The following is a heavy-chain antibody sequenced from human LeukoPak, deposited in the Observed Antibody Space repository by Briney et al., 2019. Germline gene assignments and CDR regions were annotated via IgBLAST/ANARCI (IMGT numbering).Heavy chain of an antibody. CDR3: ARWAPSCSSASCPFYFDF. J-gene: IGHJ4*02. CDR1: GGTFSSYT. Sequence: SVKVSCKASGGTFSSYTISWVRQAPGQGLEWMGGIIPIFGTANYAQKFQGRVTITADESTSTAYMELSSLRSEDTAVYFCARWAPSCSSASCPFYFDFWGQGTLVTVSS. V-gene: IGHV1-69*13. D-gene: IGHD2-2*01. CDR2: IIPIFGTA.